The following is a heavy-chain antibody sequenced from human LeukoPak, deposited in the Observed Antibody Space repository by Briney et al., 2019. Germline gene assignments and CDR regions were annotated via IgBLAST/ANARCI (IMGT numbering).Heavy chain of an antibody. J-gene: IGHJ4*02. CDR1: GFTVSSNY. V-gene: IGHV3-53*01. Sequence: GGSLRLSCAASGFTVSSNYMSWVRQAPGKGLEWVSVIYSGGSTYYADSVKGRFTISRDNSKNTLYLQMNSLRAEDTAVYYCARHYGDYARFDYWGQGTLVTVSS. D-gene: IGHD4-17*01. CDR2: IYSGGST. CDR3: ARHYGDYARFDY.